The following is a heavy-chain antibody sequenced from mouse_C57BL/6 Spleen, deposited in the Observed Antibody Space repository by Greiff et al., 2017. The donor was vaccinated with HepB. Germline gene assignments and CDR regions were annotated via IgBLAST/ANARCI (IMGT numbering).Heavy chain of an antibody. CDR1: GYTFTGYW. CDR2: ILPGSGST. J-gene: IGHJ3*01. Sequence: QVQLQQSGAELMKPGASVKLSCKATGYTFTGYWIEWVKQRPGHGLEWIGEILPGSGSTNYNEKFKGKATFTADTSANTAYMQLSSLTTEDSAIYYCARRGDDYEIAYWGQGTLVTVSA. V-gene: IGHV1-9*01. CDR3: ARRGDDYEIAY. D-gene: IGHD2-4*01.